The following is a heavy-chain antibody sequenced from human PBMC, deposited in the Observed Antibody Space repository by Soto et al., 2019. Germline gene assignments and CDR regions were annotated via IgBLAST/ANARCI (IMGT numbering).Heavy chain of an antibody. D-gene: IGHD3-3*01. CDR1: GYTFTSYG. Sequence: GASVKVSCKASGYTFTSYGISWVRQAPGQGLEWMGWISAYNGNTNYAQKLQGRVTMTTDTSTSTAYMELRSLTFEDTAFYYCAVSLYGVVLHYYYRMDVWGPGTSVTVSS. CDR3: AVSLYGVVLHYYYRMDV. CDR2: ISAYNGNT. J-gene: IGHJ6*02. V-gene: IGHV1-18*04.